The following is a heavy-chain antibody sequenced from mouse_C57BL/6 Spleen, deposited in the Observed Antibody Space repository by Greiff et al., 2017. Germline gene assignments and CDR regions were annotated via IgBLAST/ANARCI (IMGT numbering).Heavy chain of an antibody. Sequence: VKLQQSGAELVRPGTSVKVSCKASGYAFTNYLIEWVKQRPGQGLEWIGVINPGSGGTNYNEKFKGKATLTADKSSSTAYMQLISLTCEDSAVYFWARGGLGGGYLDYWGQGTTLTVSS. J-gene: IGHJ2*01. CDR1: GYAFTNYL. V-gene: IGHV1-54*01. CDR2: INPGSGGT. D-gene: IGHD3-3*01. CDR3: ARGGLGGGYLDY.